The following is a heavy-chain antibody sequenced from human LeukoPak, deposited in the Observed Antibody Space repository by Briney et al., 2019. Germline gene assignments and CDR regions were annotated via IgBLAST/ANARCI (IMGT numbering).Heavy chain of an antibody. CDR2: IKQDGSEK. CDR1: GFTFSSFC. V-gene: IGHV3-7*03. J-gene: IGHJ4*02. D-gene: IGHD6-13*01. Sequence: PGGTLRLSCAASGFTFSSFCMSWVPEAPGKGLEWVANIKQDGSEKYYVDSVKGRFTISRDDAKDSLYLQMNSLRAEDTAVYYCVAAAGDYWGQGTLVTVSS. CDR3: VAAAGDY.